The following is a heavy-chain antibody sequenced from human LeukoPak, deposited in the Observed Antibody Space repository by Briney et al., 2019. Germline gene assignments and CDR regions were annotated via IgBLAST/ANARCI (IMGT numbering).Heavy chain of an antibody. D-gene: IGHD3-10*01. CDR3: ARDYYGSGSYLHYFDY. J-gene: IGHJ4*02. V-gene: IGHV3-11*06. CDR1: GFTFSDYY. Sequence: GSLRLSCAASGFTFSDYYMSWIRQAPGKGLEWVSYTSSSSSYTNYADSVKGRFTISRDNAKNSLYLQMNSLRAEDTAVYYCARDYYGSGSYLHYFDYWGQGTLVTVSS. CDR2: TSSSSSYT.